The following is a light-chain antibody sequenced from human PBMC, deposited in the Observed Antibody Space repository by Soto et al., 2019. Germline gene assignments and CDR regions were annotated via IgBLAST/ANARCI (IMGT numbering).Light chain of an antibody. Sequence: EIVLTQSPATLSLSPGDRATLSCRASPSVSSYLAWYQQKPGQAPRLLIYDASNRATGIPARFSGSGSGTDFTLTISSLEPEDFAVYYCQQRSNWPRTFGQGTKLEIK. V-gene: IGKV3-11*01. CDR2: DAS. CDR3: QQRSNWPRT. CDR1: PSVSSY. J-gene: IGKJ2*01.